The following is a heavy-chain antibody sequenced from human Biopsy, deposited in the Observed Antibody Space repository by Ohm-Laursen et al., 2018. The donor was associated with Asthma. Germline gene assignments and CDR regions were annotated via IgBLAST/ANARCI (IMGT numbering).Heavy chain of an antibody. Sequence: SLRLSCTATGFVFSQCGMHWVRQGPGKGLEWVALASSDGHNKYYEDSVKGRFTISRDNSRNRLYLQINRLTVEDSAVYFCARQSGQDYGDSSGFDIWGQGTKVAVSS. J-gene: IGHJ3*02. CDR1: GFVFSQCG. CDR2: ASSDGHNK. CDR3: ARQSGQDYGDSSGFDI. V-gene: IGHV3-30*03. D-gene: IGHD3-22*01.